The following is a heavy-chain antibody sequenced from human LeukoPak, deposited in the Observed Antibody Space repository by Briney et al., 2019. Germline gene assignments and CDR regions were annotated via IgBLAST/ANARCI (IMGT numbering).Heavy chain of an antibody. D-gene: IGHD1-26*01. CDR2: ISAYNGNT. J-gene: IGHJ4*02. CDR1: GYTFTSYG. CDR3: ARGSKWEHLEY. Sequence: ASVKVSCKASGYTFTSYGISWVRQAPGQGLEWMGWISAYNGNTNNAQRLQGRVTMTTDTSTNTAYMELRSLISDDTAVYYCARGSKWEHLEYWGQGTLVTVSS. V-gene: IGHV1-18*01.